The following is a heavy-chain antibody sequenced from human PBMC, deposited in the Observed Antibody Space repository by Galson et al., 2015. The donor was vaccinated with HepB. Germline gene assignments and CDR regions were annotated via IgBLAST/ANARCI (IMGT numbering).Heavy chain of an antibody. CDR3: ARGYGDILRYFDWQLDY. Sequence: SVKVSCKASGYTFTSYAMHWVRQAPGQRLEWMGWINAGNGNTKYSQKFQGRVTITRDTSASTAYMELSSLRSEDTAVYYCARGYGDILRYFDWQLDYWGQGTLVTVSS. J-gene: IGHJ4*02. V-gene: IGHV1-3*01. D-gene: IGHD3-9*01. CDR1: GYTFTSYA. CDR2: INAGNGNT.